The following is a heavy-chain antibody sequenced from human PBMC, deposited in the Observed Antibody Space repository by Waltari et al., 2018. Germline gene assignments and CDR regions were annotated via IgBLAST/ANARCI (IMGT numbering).Heavy chain of an antibody. CDR2: ISWNSGSI. D-gene: IGHD3-10*01. CDR1: GFTFDDYA. J-gene: IGHJ3*02. CDR3: AKAVFADAFDI. V-gene: IGHV3-9*01. Sequence: EVQLVESGGGLVQPGRSLRLSCAASGFTFDDYAMHWVRQAPGKGLEWVSGISWNSGSIGDADSVKGRFTISRDNAKNSLYLQMNSLRAEDTALYYCAKAVFADAFDIWGQGTMVTVSS.